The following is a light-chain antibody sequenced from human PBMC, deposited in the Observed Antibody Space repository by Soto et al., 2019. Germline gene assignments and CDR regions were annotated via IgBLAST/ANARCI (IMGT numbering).Light chain of an antibody. V-gene: IGKV3-20*01. J-gene: IGKJ1*01. CDR2: GAS. CDR3: HQYGSSPGT. CDR1: QRVTSNY. Sequence: ETVLTQSPGTLSLSPGERATLSCRASQRVTSNYLAWYQQKPGQAPRRLIFGASIRDTGIPDRFSGSGSGTDFTLTISRLEPEDFAVYYCHQYGSSPGTFGQGTKVDIK.